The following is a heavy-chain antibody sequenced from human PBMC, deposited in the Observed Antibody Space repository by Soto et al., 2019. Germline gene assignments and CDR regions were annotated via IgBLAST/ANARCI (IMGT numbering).Heavy chain of an antibody. Sequence: SETLSLTCTVSDDSFRGAEYYWSWIRQPLGKGPEWIGYTYYNGDTKYNPALRSRVTMSEDTSKNQFSLRLSSVTAADTAVYFCARGTAYIDGWRTFDLWGRGILVTVSS. J-gene: IGHJ4*02. V-gene: IGHV4-61*08. CDR1: DDSFRGAEYY. D-gene: IGHD6-19*01. CDR3: ARGTAYIDGWRTFDL. CDR2: TYYNGDT.